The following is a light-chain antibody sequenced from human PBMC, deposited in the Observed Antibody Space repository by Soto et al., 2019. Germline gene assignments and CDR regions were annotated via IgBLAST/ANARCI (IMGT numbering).Light chain of an antibody. Sequence: EIVMTQSPATLSVPPGERATLSCRASQSVSTNFAWYQQKPGQSPRLVIYEASSRATGIPDRFSGSGSGTDFTLTINRLEPEDFAVYFCQQYGGSPPGYIFGQGTKLEIK. CDR1: QSVSTN. V-gene: IGKV3-20*01. CDR2: EAS. CDR3: QQYGGSPPGYI. J-gene: IGKJ2*01.